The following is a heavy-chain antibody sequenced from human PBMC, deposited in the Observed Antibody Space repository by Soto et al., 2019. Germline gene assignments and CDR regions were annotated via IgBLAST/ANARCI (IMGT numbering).Heavy chain of an antibody. V-gene: IGHV4-4*02. CDR1: GGSISSSNW. CDR3: ARDLEPIAVAGTDYYYYGMDV. D-gene: IGHD6-19*01. J-gene: IGHJ6*02. CDR2: IYHSGST. Sequence: LSLTCAVSGGSISSSNWWSWVRQPPGKGLEWIGEIYHSGSTNYNPSLKSRVTISVDKSKNQFSLKLSSVTAADTAVYYCARDLEPIAVAGTDYYYYGMDVWGQGTTVTVSS.